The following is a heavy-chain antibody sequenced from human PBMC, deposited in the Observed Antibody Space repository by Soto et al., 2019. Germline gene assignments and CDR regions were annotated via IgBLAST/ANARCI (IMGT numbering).Heavy chain of an antibody. CDR1: GGSISSYY. CDR3: ARTTDMDV. V-gene: IGHV4-59*08. J-gene: IGHJ6*02. CDR2: IYYSGST. Sequence: QVQLQESGPGLVKPSETLSLTCTVSGGSISSYYWSWIRQPPGKGLEWIGYIYYSGSTNYNPSLKSRVTISVDTSKNQFSLKLSSVTAADTAVYYCARTTDMDVWGQGTTVTVSS.